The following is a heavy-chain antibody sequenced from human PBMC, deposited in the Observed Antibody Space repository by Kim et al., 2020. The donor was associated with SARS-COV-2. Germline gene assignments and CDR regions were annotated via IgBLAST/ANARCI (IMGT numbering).Heavy chain of an antibody. D-gene: IGHD4-17*01. V-gene: IGHV1-3*01. CDR2: T. Sequence: TKYSQKFQGRVTITRDTAASTAYMELSSLRSEDTAVYYCARTVTTRNFDYWGQGTLVTVSS. CDR3: ARTVTTRNFDY. J-gene: IGHJ4*02.